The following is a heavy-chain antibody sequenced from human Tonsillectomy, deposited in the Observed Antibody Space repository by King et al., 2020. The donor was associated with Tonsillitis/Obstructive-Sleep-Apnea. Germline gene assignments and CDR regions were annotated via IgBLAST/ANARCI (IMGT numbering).Heavy chain of an antibody. D-gene: IGHD2-2*01. CDR1: GFTFSSYS. J-gene: IGHJ5*02. Sequence: VQLVESGGGLVQPGGALRLSCAASGFTFSSYSMNWVRQAPGKELEWVSYISRSSTIYYADSVNVGLTISRDNAKNSMYLQMNSMRDEETAVYYCARDPLTSPASTSWLGPRVHWFDPWGQGTLVTVSS. V-gene: IGHV3-48*02. CDR2: ISRSSTI. CDR3: ARDPLTSPASTSWLGPRVHWFDP.